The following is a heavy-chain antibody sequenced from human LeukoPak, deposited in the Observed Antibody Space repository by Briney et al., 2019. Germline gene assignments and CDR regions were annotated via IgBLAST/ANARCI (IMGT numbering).Heavy chain of an antibody. CDR1: GYTFTSYA. J-gene: IGHJ4*02. CDR3: ARGRQLWQPDF. CDR2: INPSGGST. Sequence: ASVKVSCKASGYTFTSYAMNWVRQAPGQGLEWMGIINPSGGSTTYAQKFQGRVTMTRDMSTSTVYMELSSLRSEDTAVYYCARGRQLWQPDFWGQGTLVTVSS. V-gene: IGHV1-46*01. D-gene: IGHD5-18*01.